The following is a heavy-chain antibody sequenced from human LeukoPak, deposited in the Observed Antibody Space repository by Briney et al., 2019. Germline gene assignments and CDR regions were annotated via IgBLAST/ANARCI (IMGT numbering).Heavy chain of an antibody. CDR3: AKVRSNLDYSSSWYDFDY. D-gene: IGHD6-13*01. V-gene: IGHV3-23*01. CDR1: GFTFSSYA. Sequence: GGSLRLSCAAYGFTFSSYAMSWVRQAPGKGLEWVSAISGSGGTTYYADSVKGRFTISRDNSKNMLYLQVNSLRAEDTAVYYCAKVRSNLDYSSSWYDFDYWGQGTLVTVSS. CDR2: ISGSGGTT. J-gene: IGHJ4*02.